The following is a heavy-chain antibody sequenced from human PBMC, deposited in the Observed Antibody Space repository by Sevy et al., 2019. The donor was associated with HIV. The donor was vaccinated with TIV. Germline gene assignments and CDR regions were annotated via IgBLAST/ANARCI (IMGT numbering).Heavy chain of an antibody. V-gene: IGHV4-39*01. D-gene: IGHD3-3*01. J-gene: IGHJ4*02. CDR2: IYYSGST. Sequence: SETLSLTCTVSGGSISSSSYYWGWIRQPPGKGLEWIGSIYYSGSTYYNPSLKSRVTISVDTSKNQFSLKLSSVTAADTAVYYCARLLSTYDFWSGYYTAGGYFDYWVQGTLVTVSS. CDR3: ARLLSTYDFWSGYYTAGGYFDY. CDR1: GGSISSSSYY.